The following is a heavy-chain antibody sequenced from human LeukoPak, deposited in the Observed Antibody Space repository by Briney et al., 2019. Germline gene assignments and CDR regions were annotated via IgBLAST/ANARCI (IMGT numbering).Heavy chain of an antibody. J-gene: IGHJ4*02. V-gene: IGHV4-59*01. CDR3: ARSYYYGSGDFDY. CDR2: IYYSGST. Sequence: SETLSLTCAVYGGSFSGYYWSWIRQPPGKGLEWIGYIYYSGSTNYNPSLKSRVTISVDTSKNQFSLKLSSVTAADTAVYYCARSYYYGSGDFDYWGQGTLVTVSS. D-gene: IGHD3-10*01. CDR1: GGSFSGYY.